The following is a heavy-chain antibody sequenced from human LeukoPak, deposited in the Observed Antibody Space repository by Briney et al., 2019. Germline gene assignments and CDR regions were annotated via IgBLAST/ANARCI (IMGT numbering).Heavy chain of an antibody. CDR3: AREENLWGIFGVVTPFDP. V-gene: IGHV3-74*01. J-gene: IGHJ5*02. D-gene: IGHD3-3*01. CDR2: INSDGSST. Sequence: HGGSLRLSCAASGFTFSSYWMHWVRQAPGKGLVWVSRINSDGSSTSYADSVKGRFTISRDNAKNTLYLQMNSLSAEDTAVYYCAREENLWGIFGVVTPFDPWGQGTLVTVSS. CDR1: GFTFSSYW.